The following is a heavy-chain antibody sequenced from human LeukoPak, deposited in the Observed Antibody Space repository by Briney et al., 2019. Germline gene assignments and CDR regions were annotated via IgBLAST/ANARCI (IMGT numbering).Heavy chain of an antibody. CDR1: GFTFSSYE. CDR2: ISEGVGNT. CDR3: AKREKGTTGRFFDY. V-gene: IGHV3-23*01. D-gene: IGHD4-17*01. J-gene: IGHJ4*02. Sequence: PGGSLRLSCAASGFTFSSYEMNWVRQAPGKGLEWVSGISEGVGNTYYADSVKGRFTISRDHSKNTLYLQMNSLRAEDTALYYCAKREKGTTGRFFDYWGQGTLVTVSS.